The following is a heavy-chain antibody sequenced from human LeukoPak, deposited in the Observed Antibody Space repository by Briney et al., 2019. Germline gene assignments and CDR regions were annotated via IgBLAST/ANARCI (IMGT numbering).Heavy chain of an antibody. J-gene: IGHJ3*02. CDR1: GFTFSSYS. D-gene: IGHD2-2*02. Sequence: GGSLRLSCAASGFTFSSYSMNWVRQAPGKGLEWGSYISSSSSTIYYADSVKGRFTISRDNAKNSLYLQMNSLRAEDTAVYYCASKSVVVPAAIWGPYDAFDIWGQGTMVTVSS. CDR3: ASKSVVVPAAIWGPYDAFDI. V-gene: IGHV3-48*01. CDR2: ISSSSSTI.